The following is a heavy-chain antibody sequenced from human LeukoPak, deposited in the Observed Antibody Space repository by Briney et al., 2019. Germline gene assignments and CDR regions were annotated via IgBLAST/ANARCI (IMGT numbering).Heavy chain of an antibody. CDR2: VSSSGAYI. CDR3: ARGVGNYRYYFDS. CDR1: GFTFSSYA. J-gene: IGHJ4*02. Sequence: GGSLRLSCAASGFTFSSYAMNWIRQAPGKGLEWVSSVSSSGAYIYYADLVEGRFTISRDNAKNSLFLQMNSLRAEDTAVYHCARGVGNYRYYFDSWGQGTLVTVSS. D-gene: IGHD3-22*01. V-gene: IGHV3-21*01.